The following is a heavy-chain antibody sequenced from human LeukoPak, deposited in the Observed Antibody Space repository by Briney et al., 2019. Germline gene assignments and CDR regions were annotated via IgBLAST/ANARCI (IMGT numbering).Heavy chain of an antibody. D-gene: IGHD6-13*01. CDR1: LFTFSSYG. CDR2: ISYDGSNK. CDR3: AKGQEGIEAAGSDY. J-gene: IGHJ4*02. Sequence: GGSLRLSCAASLFTFSSYGMHWVRQAPGKGLEWVAVISYDGSNKYYADSVKGRFTISRDNSKNTLYLQMNSLRAEDTAVYYCAKGQEGIEAAGSDYWGQGTLVTVSS. V-gene: IGHV3-30*18.